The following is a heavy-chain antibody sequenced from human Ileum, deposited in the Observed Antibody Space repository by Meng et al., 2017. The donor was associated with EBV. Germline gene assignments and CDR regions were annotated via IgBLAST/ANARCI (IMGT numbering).Heavy chain of an antibody. J-gene: IGHJ4*02. Sequence: QSRAQEEGPAAVEHSGGLPLTCGASGGSSRSSNWCRWGRQSPGKGLGWIGKIYMGRSTNYKPTLARRVTISLDKAENQLPLRLTFVTAADTAIYFCAREGGGFEMLTGYDIWGQGTLVTVSS. CDR3: AREGGGFEMLTGYDI. D-gene: IGHD3-9*01. CDR2: IYMGRST. V-gene: IGHV4-4*02. CDR1: GGSSRSSNW.